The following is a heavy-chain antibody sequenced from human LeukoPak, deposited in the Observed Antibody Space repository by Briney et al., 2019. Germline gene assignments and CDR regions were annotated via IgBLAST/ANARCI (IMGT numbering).Heavy chain of an antibody. CDR1: GGSISSYY. CDR2: IYYSGST. J-gene: IGHJ4*02. CDR3: ARGGGILTGMEY. D-gene: IGHD3-9*01. Sequence: SETLSLTCTASGGSISSYYWSWIRQPPGKGLEWIGHIYYSGSTNYNPSLKSRVTISVDTSKNQFSLKLSSVTAADTAVYYCARGGGILTGMEYWGQETLVTVSS. V-gene: IGHV4-59*12.